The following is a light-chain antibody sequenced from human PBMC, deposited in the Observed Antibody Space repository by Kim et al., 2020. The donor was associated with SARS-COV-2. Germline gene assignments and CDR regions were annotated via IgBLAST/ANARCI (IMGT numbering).Light chain of an antibody. CDR3: TSYTGSNTFV. V-gene: IGLV2-14*01. CDR1: SSDVGDYDY. J-gene: IGLJ2*01. Sequence: QSALTQPASVSGSLRQSITIYCTGSSSDVGDYDYVSLYQQHPGKTPKLMIYDVNKRPSGVSNRFPGSKFGNTASLTISGLQAEDEADYYCTSYTGSNTFVFGGWTQLTVL. CDR2: DVN.